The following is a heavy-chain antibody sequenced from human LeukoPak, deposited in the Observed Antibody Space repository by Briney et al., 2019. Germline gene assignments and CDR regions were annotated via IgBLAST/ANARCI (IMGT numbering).Heavy chain of an antibody. Sequence: GASVKVSCKASGYTFTSYYMHRVRQAPGQGLEWMGINNPSSGTTSYAQKFQGRVTMTRDTSTSTVYMELSSLTSEDTAVYFCARDRGLLYGSSGCLDYWGQGTLVTVSS. V-gene: IGHV1-46*01. CDR2: NNPSSGTT. J-gene: IGHJ4*02. D-gene: IGHD6-19*01. CDR3: ARDRGLLYGSSGCLDY. CDR1: GYTFTSYY.